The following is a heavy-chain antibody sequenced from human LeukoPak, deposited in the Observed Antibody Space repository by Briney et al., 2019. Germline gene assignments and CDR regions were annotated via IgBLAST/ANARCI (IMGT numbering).Heavy chain of an antibody. CDR2: ISAYNGNT. Sequence: GASVKVSCKASGYTFTSYGISWVRQAPGQGLEWMGWISAYNGNTNYAQKLQGRVTMTTDTSTSTAYMELRSLRSDDTAVYYCARNEAAAGSPPGYFQHWGQGTLVTVSS. D-gene: IGHD6-13*01. V-gene: IGHV1-18*01. J-gene: IGHJ1*01. CDR1: GYTFTSYG. CDR3: ARNEAAAGSPPGYFQH.